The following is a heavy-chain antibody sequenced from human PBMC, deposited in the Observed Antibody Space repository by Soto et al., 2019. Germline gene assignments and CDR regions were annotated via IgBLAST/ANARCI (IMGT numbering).Heavy chain of an antibody. D-gene: IGHD6-13*01. CDR1: GYTFSNFW. J-gene: IGHJ4*02. Sequence: PGESLKISCQCSGYTFSNFWIAWVRQLPGKGLEWMGIIYPGDYETRYNPSFHGKVTISAGRSIGTAYLQWSSLEASDSAFYFCARSPRSSPYFDYWGQGALVTVSS. V-gene: IGHV5-51*01. CDR3: ARSPRSSPYFDY. CDR2: IYPGDYET.